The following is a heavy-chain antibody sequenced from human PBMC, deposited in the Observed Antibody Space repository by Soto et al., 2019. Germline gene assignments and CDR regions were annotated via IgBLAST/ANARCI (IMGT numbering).Heavy chain of an antibody. Sequence: SETLSLTCRLAGAYISGFSWSWIRQPAGKGLEWIGRITINGNTQKNPSFKSRVTMSIDTSRNHFSLNLQSATAADTALYYCARETGENWTYEAHWGPGTLVTVSS. D-gene: IGHD1-7*01. CDR3: ARETGENWTYEAH. CDR2: ITINGNT. J-gene: IGHJ1*01. CDR1: GAYISGFS. V-gene: IGHV4-4*07.